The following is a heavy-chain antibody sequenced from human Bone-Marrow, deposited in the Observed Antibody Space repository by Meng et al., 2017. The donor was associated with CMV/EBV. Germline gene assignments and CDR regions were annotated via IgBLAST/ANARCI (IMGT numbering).Heavy chain of an antibody. CDR3: AKAERAAGWFDP. CDR1: GFTFSSYA. CDR2: ISYDGSNK. D-gene: IGHD2-15*01. V-gene: IGHV3-30-3*01. J-gene: IGHJ5*02. Sequence: GGSLRRSCAASGFTFSSYAMHWVRQAPGKGLEWVAVISYDGSNKYYADSVKGRFTISRDNSKNTLYLQMNSLRAEDTAVYYCAKAERAAGWFDPWGQGTLVTVSS.